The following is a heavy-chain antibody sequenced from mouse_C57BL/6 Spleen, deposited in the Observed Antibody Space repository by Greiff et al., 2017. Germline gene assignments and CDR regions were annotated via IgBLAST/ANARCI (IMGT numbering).Heavy chain of an antibody. J-gene: IGHJ4*01. Sequence: VQLQQSGAELVKPGASVKISCKASGYAFRSYWMNWVKQRPGKGLEWIGQIYPGDGDTNYNGKFKGKATLTADKSSSTAYMQLSSLSSEDSAVYFCARSGDGYYDYAMDYWGQGTSVTVSS. V-gene: IGHV1-80*01. CDR3: ARSGDGYYDYAMDY. CDR2: IYPGDGDT. CDR1: GYAFRSYW. D-gene: IGHD2-3*01.